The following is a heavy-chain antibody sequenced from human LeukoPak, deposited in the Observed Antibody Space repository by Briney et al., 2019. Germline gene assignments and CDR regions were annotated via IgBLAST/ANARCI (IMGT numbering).Heavy chain of an antibody. Sequence: ASVKVSCKASGYTFTSYDINWVRQATGHGLEWMGWMNPNSGNTGYAQKFQGRVTMTRNTSISTAYMELSSLRSEDTAVYYCARESPSSESYVFDYWGQGTLVTVSS. CDR3: ARESPSSESYVFDY. J-gene: IGHJ4*02. CDR1: GYTFTSYD. V-gene: IGHV1-8*01. CDR2: MNPNSGNT. D-gene: IGHD3-10*01.